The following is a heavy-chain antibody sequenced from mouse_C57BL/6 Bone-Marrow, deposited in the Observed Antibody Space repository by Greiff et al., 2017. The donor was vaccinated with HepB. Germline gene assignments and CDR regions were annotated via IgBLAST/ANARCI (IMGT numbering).Heavy chain of an antibody. Sequence: VQLVESGAELARPGASVKLSCKASGYTFTSYGISWVKQRTGQGLEWIGEIYPRSGNTYYNEKFKRKATLTADKSSSTAYMELRSLTSEDSAVYFCADSKSYWYFDVWGTGTTVTVSS. CDR2: IYPRSGNT. V-gene: IGHV1-81*01. J-gene: IGHJ1*03. CDR3: ADSKSYWYFDV. CDR1: GYTFTSYG. D-gene: IGHD2-5*01.